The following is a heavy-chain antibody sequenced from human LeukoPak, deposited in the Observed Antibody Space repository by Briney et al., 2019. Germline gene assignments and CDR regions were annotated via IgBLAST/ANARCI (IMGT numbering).Heavy chain of an antibody. J-gene: IGHJ6*03. Sequence: GGSLRLSCAASGFTFSSYSMNWVRQAPGKGLEWVSSISSSSSYIYYADSVKGRFTISRDNSKNTLYLQMNSLRAEDTAVYYCAKPPSTRTRYYYYYMDVWGKGTTVTISS. D-gene: IGHD2-2*01. CDR1: GFTFSSYS. V-gene: IGHV3-21*01. CDR3: AKPPSTRTRYYYYYMDV. CDR2: ISSSSSYI.